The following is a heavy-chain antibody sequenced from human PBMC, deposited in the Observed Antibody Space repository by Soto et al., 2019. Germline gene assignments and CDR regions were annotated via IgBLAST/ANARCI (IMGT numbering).Heavy chain of an antibody. CDR3: ARAGDGYTGHFDY. CDR1: GGSFSGYY. CDR2: INHSGST. J-gene: IGHJ4*02. V-gene: IGHV4-34*01. D-gene: IGHD5-12*01. Sequence: QVQLQQWGAGLLKPSETLSLTCAVYGGSFSGYYWSWIRQPPGKGLEWIGEINHSGSTNYNPSLKSRVXXSXDXXKNQFSLKLSSVTAADTAVYYCARAGDGYTGHFDYWGQGTLVTVSS.